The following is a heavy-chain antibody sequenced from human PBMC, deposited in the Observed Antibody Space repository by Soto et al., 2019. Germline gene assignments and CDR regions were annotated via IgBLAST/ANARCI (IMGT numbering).Heavy chain of an antibody. CDR3: AREIVGRYYFDY. CDR2: MNPNSGNT. V-gene: IGHV1-8*02. D-gene: IGHD1-26*01. Sequence: ASVKVSCKASGYTFTTYYINWVRQATGQGREWMGWMNPNSGNTGYAQKFQGRVTMTRNTSISTAYMELSSLRSEDTAVYYCAREIVGRYYFDYWGQGTLVTVS. J-gene: IGHJ4*02. CDR1: GYTFTTYY.